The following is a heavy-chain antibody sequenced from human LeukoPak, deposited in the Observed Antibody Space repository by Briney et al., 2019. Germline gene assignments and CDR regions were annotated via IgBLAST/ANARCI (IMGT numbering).Heavy chain of an antibody. CDR3: ARVKVGITYWFDP. V-gene: IGHV3-66*01. CDR2: IYSGGST. D-gene: IGHD1-26*01. Sequence: GGSLRLSCAASGFTVIYNFMSWVRPAPGSGLECVSVIYSGGSTYYADSVKGRFTISRDNSKNTVYLQMNSLRVDDTAVYYCARVKVGITYWFDPWGQGTLITVSS. J-gene: IGHJ5*02. CDR1: GFTVIYNF.